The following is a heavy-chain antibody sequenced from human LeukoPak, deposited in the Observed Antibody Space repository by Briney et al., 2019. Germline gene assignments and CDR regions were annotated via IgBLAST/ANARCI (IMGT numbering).Heavy chain of an antibody. V-gene: IGHV3-11*04. J-gene: IGHJ5*02. Sequence: GGSLRLSCEASGFTFRNYYISWFRQAPGKGLEWVSWISADGNIIRYADYVKGRFTISRDNAKNSLYLQMNSLRAEDTAVYYCARDPGYSSSEAWFDPWGQGTLVTVSS. D-gene: IGHD6-13*01. CDR3: ARDPGYSSSEAWFDP. CDR2: ISADGNII. CDR1: GFTFRNYY.